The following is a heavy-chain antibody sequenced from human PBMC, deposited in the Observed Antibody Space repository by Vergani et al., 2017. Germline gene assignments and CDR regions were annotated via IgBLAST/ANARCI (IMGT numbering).Heavy chain of an antibody. CDR1: GYSFTSYW. J-gene: IGHJ4*02. D-gene: IGHD2-15*01. CDR3: ASSPGISRRPSYYFDY. V-gene: IGHV5-51*01. Sequence: EVQLVQSGAEVKKPGESLKISCKGSGYSFTSYWIGWVRQMPGKGLEWMGIIYPGDSDTRYSPSFQGQVTISADKSISTAYLQWSSLKASDTAMYYCASSPGISRRPSYYFDYWGQGTLVIVSS. CDR2: IYPGDSDT.